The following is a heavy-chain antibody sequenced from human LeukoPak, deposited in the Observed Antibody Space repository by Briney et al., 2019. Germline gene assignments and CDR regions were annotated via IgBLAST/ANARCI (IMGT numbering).Heavy chain of an antibody. D-gene: IGHD3-16*01. J-gene: IGHJ4*02. CDR2: IKHDGSEK. V-gene: IGHV3-7*01. CDR1: GFPFDRYW. Sequence: GGSLRLSCVASGFPFDRYWMSWVRQAPGNGLEWVANIKHDGSEKNFVASVKGRFTISRDNAENSLFLQMNSLRADDTAVNFCARQPIYEAYFDFWGQGTLVTVSS. CDR3: ARQPIYEAYFDF.